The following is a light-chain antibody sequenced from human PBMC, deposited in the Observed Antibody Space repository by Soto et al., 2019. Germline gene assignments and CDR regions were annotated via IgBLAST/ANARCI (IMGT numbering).Light chain of an antibody. CDR2: DAS. CDR1: QSCRNS. Sequence: LQMTQSPSTLSASFGDRVTITCRASQSCRNSLAWYQQKAGKAPTLLIYDASTLQSGVPSRFSGSGSGTEFSLTISSLQPEDFATYYCLCYITYPWTFGQGTKVDIK. CDR3: LCYITYPWT. V-gene: IGKV1-5*01. J-gene: IGKJ1*01.